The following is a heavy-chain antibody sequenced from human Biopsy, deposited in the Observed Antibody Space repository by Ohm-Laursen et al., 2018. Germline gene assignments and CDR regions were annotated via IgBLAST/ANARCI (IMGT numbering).Heavy chain of an antibody. CDR3: ARADPPLFYYGSGSSNWFDP. J-gene: IGHJ5*02. D-gene: IGHD3-10*01. CDR2: MNPNSGNT. V-gene: IGHV1-8*01. Sequence: GSSVKVSCKSSGYSFTNHDINWVRQATGQGLEWMGWMNPNSGNTGYAQKFQDRVTMTWNTSTSTAYMELSSLRSGDTAVYFCARADPPLFYYGSGSSNWFDPWGQGTLVTVSS. CDR1: GYSFTNHD.